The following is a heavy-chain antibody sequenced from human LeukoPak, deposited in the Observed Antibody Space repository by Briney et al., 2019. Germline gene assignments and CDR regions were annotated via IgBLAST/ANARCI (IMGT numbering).Heavy chain of an antibody. Sequence: GGSLRLSCAASGFTFSSYSMNWVRQAPGKGLEWVSNISSSSSTIYYADSVKGRFTISRDNAKNSLYLQMNSLRAEDTAVYCCARWLWFGASTAMNWFDPWGQGTLVTVSS. CDR2: ISSSSSTI. D-gene: IGHD3-10*01. J-gene: IGHJ5*02. CDR1: GFTFSSYS. CDR3: ARWLWFGASTAMNWFDP. V-gene: IGHV3-48*04.